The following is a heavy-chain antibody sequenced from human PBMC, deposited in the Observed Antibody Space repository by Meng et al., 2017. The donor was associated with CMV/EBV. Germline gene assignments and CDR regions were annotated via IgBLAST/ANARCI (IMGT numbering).Heavy chain of an antibody. CDR2: INHSGST. CDR3: ARGRYCSSTSRYGMDV. V-gene: IGHV4-34*01. Sequence: SETLSLTCAVYGGSFSGYYWSWIRQPPGKGLEWIGEINHSGSTNYNPSLKSRVTISVDTSKNQFSLKLSSVTAADTAVYYCARGRYCSSTSRYGMDVWGQGTTVTVSS. CDR1: GGSFSGYY. D-gene: IGHD2-2*01. J-gene: IGHJ6*02.